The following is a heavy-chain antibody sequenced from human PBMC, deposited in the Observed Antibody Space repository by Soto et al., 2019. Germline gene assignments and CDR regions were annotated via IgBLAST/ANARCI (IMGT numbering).Heavy chain of an antibody. Sequence: ASVKVSCKASGYTFTSYDINWVRQATGQGLEWMGWMNPNSGNTGYAQKFQGRVTMTRNTSISTAYMELSSLRSEDTAVYYCARTPGIAAAGDTSTPYYYYGMDVWGQGTTVTVSS. CDR1: GYTFTSYD. V-gene: IGHV1-8*01. CDR3: ARTPGIAAAGDTSTPYYYYGMDV. J-gene: IGHJ6*02. D-gene: IGHD6-13*01. CDR2: MNPNSGNT.